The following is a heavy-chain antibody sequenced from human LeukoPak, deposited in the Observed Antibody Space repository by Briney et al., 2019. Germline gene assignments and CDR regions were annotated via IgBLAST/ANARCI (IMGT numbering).Heavy chain of an antibody. D-gene: IGHD2-2*01. Sequence: GASVKVSCKASGYTFSGHYMHWVRQAPGQGLEWMGIINPSGGSTSYAQKFQGRVTMTRDTSTSTVYMELSSLRSEDTAVYYCARLASSTSPYNWFDPWGQGTLVTVSS. J-gene: IGHJ5*02. CDR2: INPSGGST. V-gene: IGHV1-46*01. CDR3: ARLASSTSPYNWFDP. CDR1: GYTFSGHY.